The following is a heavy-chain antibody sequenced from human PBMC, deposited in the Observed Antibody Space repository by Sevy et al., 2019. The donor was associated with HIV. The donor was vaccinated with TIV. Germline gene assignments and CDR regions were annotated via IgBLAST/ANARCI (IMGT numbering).Heavy chain of an antibody. D-gene: IGHD6-25*01. Sequence: GGSLRLSCAASGFRFNYHNMNWVRQAPGKGLEWISYISNSGSTRYLADSVRGRFTISRDNAKNSLFLEMDNLTDEDTAVYYWAREGNRERQTIPLDSWGRGIQVTVSS. CDR2: ISNSGSTR. CDR3: AREGNRERQTIPLDS. J-gene: IGHJ4*02. V-gene: IGHV3-48*02. CDR1: GFRFNYHN.